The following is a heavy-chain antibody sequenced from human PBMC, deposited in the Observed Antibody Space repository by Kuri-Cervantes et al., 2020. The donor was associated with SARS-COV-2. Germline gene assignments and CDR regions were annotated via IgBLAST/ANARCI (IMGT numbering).Heavy chain of an antibody. J-gene: IGHJ4*02. CDR2: ISSSSSTI. CDR1: GFTFSSYS. D-gene: IGHD4/OR15-4a*01. CDR3: AKDGAGAHDF. Sequence: GESLKISCAASGFTFSSYSMNWVRQAPGKGLEWVSYISSSSSTIYYADSVKGRLTISRDNSQNKLYLQMRSLRPEDTAMYYCAKDGAGAHDFWGQGTLVTVSS. V-gene: IGHV3-48*01.